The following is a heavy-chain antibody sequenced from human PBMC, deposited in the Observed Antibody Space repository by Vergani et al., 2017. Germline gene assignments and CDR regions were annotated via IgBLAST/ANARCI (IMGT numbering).Heavy chain of an antibody. J-gene: IGHJ4*02. CDR1: GFTFSSYS. Sequence: EVQLVESGGGLVKPGGSLRLSCAASGFTFSSYSMNWVRQAPGKGLEWVSSISSSSSYIYYADSVKGRLTISRDNAKNSLYLQMNSLRAEDTAVDYCARVRSRYSSSGKGFDYWGQGTLVTVSS. CDR3: ARVRSRYSSSGKGFDY. V-gene: IGHV3-21*01. D-gene: IGHD6-6*01. CDR2: ISSSSSYI.